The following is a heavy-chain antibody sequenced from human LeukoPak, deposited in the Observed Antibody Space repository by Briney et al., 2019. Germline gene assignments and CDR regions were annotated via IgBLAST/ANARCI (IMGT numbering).Heavy chain of an antibody. CDR1: GGSISSGGYY. V-gene: IGHV4-31*03. J-gene: IGHJ4*02. CDR2: IYYSGST. D-gene: IGHD3-22*01. Sequence: SQTLSLTCTVSGGSISSGGYYWSWIRQHPGKGLEWIGCIYYSGSTYYNPSLKSRVTISVDTSKNQFSLKLSSVTAADTAMYYCARRLIVVAVFDYWGQGTLVTVSS. CDR3: ARRLIVVAVFDY.